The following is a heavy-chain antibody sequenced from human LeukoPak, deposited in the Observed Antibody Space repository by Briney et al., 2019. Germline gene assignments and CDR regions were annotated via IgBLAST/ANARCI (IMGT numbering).Heavy chain of an antibody. J-gene: IGHJ5*02. V-gene: IGHV4-34*01. CDR3: AKLWNYGSGSYYKYWFDP. CDR1: GGSFSGYY. CDR2: INHSGST. D-gene: IGHD3-10*01. Sequence: PSETLSLTCAVYGGSFSGYYWSWIRQPPGKGREWIGEINHSGSTNYNPSLKSRVTISVDTSKNQFSLKLSSVTAADTAVYYCAKLWNYGSGSYYKYWFDPWGQGTLVTVSS.